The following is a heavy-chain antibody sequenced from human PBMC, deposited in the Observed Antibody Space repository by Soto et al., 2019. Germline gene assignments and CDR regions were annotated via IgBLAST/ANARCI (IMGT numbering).Heavy chain of an antibody. V-gene: IGHV4-31*03. CDR1: GGSISSGGYY. CDR2: IYYSGST. J-gene: IGHJ6*02. Sequence: SETLSLTCTVSGGSISSGGYYWSWIRQHPGTGLEWIGYIYYSGSTYYNPSLKSRVTISVDTSKNQFSLKLSSVTAADKAVYYCARDLGDYYDSTHYGMDVWGQGTTVTV. CDR3: ARDLGDYYDSTHYGMDV. D-gene: IGHD3-22*01.